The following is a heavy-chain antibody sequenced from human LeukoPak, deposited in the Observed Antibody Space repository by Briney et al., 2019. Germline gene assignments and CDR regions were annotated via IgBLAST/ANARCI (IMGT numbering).Heavy chain of an antibody. V-gene: IGHV3-49*03. J-gene: IGHJ5*02. CDR1: GFTFGDYA. CDR2: IRSKAYGGTT. Sequence: PGGSLRLSCTASGFTFGDYAMSWFRQAPVKGLEWVGFIRSKAYGGTTEYAASVKGRFTISRDDSKSIAYLQMNSLKTEDTAVYYCTRGGSLTLSNWFDPWGQGTLVTVSS. CDR3: TRGGSLTLSNWFDP. D-gene: IGHD3-10*01.